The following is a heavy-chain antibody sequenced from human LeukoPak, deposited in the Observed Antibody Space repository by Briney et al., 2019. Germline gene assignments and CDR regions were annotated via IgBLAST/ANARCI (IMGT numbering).Heavy chain of an antibody. V-gene: IGHV4-4*07. Sequence: SETLSLTCTVSGGSIISNYWSWIRQSAGTGLEWIGRIYGSGITDYNPSLKSRVTMSLDTSRKQFSLRLTSVTAADTAVYYCARLKFYGSTGYSPGYYMDVWGKGTTVSVFS. J-gene: IGHJ6*03. D-gene: IGHD3-22*01. CDR1: GGSIISNY. CDR2: IYGSGIT. CDR3: ARLKFYGSTGYSPGYYMDV.